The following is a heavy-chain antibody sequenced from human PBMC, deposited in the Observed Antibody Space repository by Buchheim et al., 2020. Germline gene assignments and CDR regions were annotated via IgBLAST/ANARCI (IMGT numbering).Heavy chain of an antibody. J-gene: IGHJ6*02. D-gene: IGHD3-3*01. V-gene: IGHV3-33*01. CDR2: IWYDGSNK. Sequence: QVQLVESGGGVVQPGRSLRLSCAASGFTFSSYGMHWVRQAPGKGLEWVAVIWYDGSNKYYADSVKGRFTISRDNSKNTLYLQMNSLRAEDTAVYYCARGPYYDFWSGYNYYGMDVWGQGTT. CDR1: GFTFSSYG. CDR3: ARGPYYDFWSGYNYYGMDV.